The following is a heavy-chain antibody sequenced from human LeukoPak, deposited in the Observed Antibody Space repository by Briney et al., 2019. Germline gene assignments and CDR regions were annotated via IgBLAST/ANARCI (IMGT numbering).Heavy chain of an antibody. J-gene: IGHJ4*02. CDR2: ISSSSSYI. Sequence: GGSLRLSCAASGFTFSSYSMNWVRRAPGKGLEWVSSISSSSSYIYYADSVKGRFTISRDNTKNSLYLQMNSLRAEDTAVYYCARGNSDYYGSRRGETYWGQGTLVTVSS. CDR1: GFTFSSYS. V-gene: IGHV3-21*01. CDR3: ARGNSDYYGSRRGETY. D-gene: IGHD3-10*01.